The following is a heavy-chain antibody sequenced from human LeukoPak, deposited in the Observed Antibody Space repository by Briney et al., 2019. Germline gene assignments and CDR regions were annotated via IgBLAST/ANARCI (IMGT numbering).Heavy chain of an antibody. J-gene: IGHJ5*02. D-gene: IGHD3-9*01. CDR3: ARGYYDILTGYYKEHWFDP. CDR1: GGSISSGGYS. CDR2: IYHSGST. V-gene: IGHV4-30-2*01. Sequence: SETLSLTCAVSGGSISSGGYSWSWIRQPPGKGLEWIGYIYHSGSTYYNPSLKSRVTISVDRSNNQFSLKLSSVTAADPAVYYCARGYYDILTGYYKEHWFDPWGQGTLVTVSS.